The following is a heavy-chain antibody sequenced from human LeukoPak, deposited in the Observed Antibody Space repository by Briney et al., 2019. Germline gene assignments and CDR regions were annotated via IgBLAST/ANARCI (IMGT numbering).Heavy chain of an antibody. CDR2: IYYSGST. J-gene: IGHJ4*02. D-gene: IGHD3-3*01. V-gene: IGHV4-39*07. Sequence: SETLSLTCTVSGGSISSSSYYWGWIRQPPGKGLEWIGSIYYSGSTYYNPSLKSRVTISVDTSKNQFSLKLSSVTAADTAVYYCARGIRSVLRFLEWLLYFDYWGQGTLVTVSS. CDR1: GGSISSSSYY. CDR3: ARGIRSVLRFLEWLLYFDY.